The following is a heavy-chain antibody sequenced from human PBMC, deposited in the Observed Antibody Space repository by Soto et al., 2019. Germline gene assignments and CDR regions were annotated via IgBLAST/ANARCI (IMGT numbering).Heavy chain of an antibody. V-gene: IGHV4-31*03. Sequence: QVQLQESGPGLVKPSQTLSLTCTVSGGSISSGGYYWSWIRQHPGKGLEWIGYIYYSGSTYYNPSLKSRVTISVDPSKNQFSLKLSSVTAADTAVYYCAREGLNWNYLSRWFAPWGQGTLVTVSS. CDR2: IYYSGST. D-gene: IGHD1-7*01. CDR1: GGSISSGGYY. CDR3: AREGLNWNYLSRWFAP. J-gene: IGHJ5*02.